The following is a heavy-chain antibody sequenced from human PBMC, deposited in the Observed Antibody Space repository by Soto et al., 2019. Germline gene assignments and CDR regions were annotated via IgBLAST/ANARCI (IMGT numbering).Heavy chain of an antibody. Sequence: GGSLRLSCAASGFTFSNYAMSWVRQAPGKGLEWVSTISGNGGSTYYADSVKGRFTISRDNSKNMLFLQINSLRDDDTADYYCAKRPASIITFDYWGQGTPVTVSS. J-gene: IGHJ4*02. D-gene: IGHD2-2*01. CDR1: GFTFSNYA. CDR3: AKRPASIITFDY. V-gene: IGHV3-23*01. CDR2: ISGNGGST.